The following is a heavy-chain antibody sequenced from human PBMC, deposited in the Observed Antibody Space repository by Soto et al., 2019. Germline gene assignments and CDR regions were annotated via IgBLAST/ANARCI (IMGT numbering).Heavy chain of an antibody. CDR3: AKAGYCVSTSCYFPFDY. V-gene: IGHV3-23*01. D-gene: IGHD2-2*01. J-gene: IGHJ4*02. CDR2: ISGSGGST. CDR1: EFTFSTHA. Sequence: EVQLLESGGGLVQPGGSLRLSCAASEFTFSTHAMTWVRQAPGKGLEWVSSISGSGGSTYYADSVKGRFTISRDNSKNTLYLQMNSLRAEDEAVYSCAKAGYCVSTSCYFPFDYWGQRTLVTVSS.